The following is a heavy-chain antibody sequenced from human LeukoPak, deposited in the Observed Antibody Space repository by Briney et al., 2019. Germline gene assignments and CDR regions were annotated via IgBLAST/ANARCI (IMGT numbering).Heavy chain of an antibody. Sequence: TAGGSLRLSCATSGFTFSRFSFRWVRQAPGKGLEWVASIYVTGNYIYYADSVKGRVTISRDNAKNSVFLQMSSLRVEDTAVHYCAREFNTIGNFDYWGQGALVTVSS. V-gene: IGHV3-21*01. D-gene: IGHD1-14*01. CDR3: AREFNTIGNFDY. CDR2: IYVTGNYI. J-gene: IGHJ4*02. CDR1: GFTFSRFS.